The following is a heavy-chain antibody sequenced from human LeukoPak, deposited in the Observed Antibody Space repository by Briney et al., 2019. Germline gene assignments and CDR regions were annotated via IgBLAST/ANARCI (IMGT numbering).Heavy chain of an antibody. Sequence: GGSLRLSCAASGFIFRSHGMNWVRQAPGKGLEWVAGISPDEKKYYVDAVKGRFTISRDNSKNTLYLQMNSLRAEDTAVYYCARDLSMAGVGYSHIDYWGQGTLVTVSS. CDR3: ARDLSMAGVGYSHIDY. D-gene: IGHD5-24*01. CDR2: ISPDEKK. J-gene: IGHJ4*02. V-gene: IGHV3-30*02. CDR1: GFIFRSHG.